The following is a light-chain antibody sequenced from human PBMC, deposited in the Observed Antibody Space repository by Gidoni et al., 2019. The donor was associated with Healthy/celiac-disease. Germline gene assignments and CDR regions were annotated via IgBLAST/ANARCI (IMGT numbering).Light chain of an antibody. CDR3: QQRSNWLT. CDR1: QSVSSY. J-gene: IGKJ4*01. CDR2: DAS. Sequence: PGERATLSCRASQSVSSYLAWYQQKPGQAPRLLIYDASNRATGIPARFSGSGSGPDFTLTISSLEPEDFAVYYCQQRSNWLTFXGXTKVEIK. V-gene: IGKV3-11*01.